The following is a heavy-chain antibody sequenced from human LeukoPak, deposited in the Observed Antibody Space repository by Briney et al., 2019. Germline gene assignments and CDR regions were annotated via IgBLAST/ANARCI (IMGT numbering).Heavy chain of an antibody. CDR1: GYTFTSYG. CDR2: ISAYNGNT. J-gene: IGHJ5*02. D-gene: IGHD1-7*01. V-gene: IGHV1-18*01. CDR3: AREVVHGITGTTLVNTNWFDP. Sequence: ASVKVSCKASGYTFTSYGISWVRQAPGQGLEWMGWISAYNGNTNYAQKLQGRVTMTTDTSTRTAYMELRSLRSDDTAVYYCAREVVHGITGTTLVNTNWFDPWGQGTLVTVSS.